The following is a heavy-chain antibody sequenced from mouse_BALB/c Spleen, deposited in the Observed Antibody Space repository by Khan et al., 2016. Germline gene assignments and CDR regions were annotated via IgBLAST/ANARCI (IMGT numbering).Heavy chain of an antibody. CDR2: IYYSGDT. Sequence: EVQLQESGPDLVKPSQSLSLTCTVTGYSITSDYNWHWIRQFPGNKLEWMGYIYYSGDTHCNPSLKSRISITRDTSKNQFFLQLISVTTEDTATYYCASYSNGSSSIYWGQGTTLTVSS. D-gene: IGHD1-1*01. V-gene: IGHV3-1*02. J-gene: IGHJ2*01. CDR3: ASYSNGSSSIY. CDR1: GYSITSDYN.